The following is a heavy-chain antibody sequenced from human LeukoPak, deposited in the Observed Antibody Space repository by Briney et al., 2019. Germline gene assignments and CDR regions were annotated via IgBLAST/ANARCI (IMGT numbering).Heavy chain of an antibody. Sequence: SETLSLTCTVSGDSINSGGYYWSWIRQHPGKGLEWIGYIYYNGITYYNPSLKSRVTISVDTSKNQFSLKLTSVTAADTAVYYCARSEYGYYFDYWGQGTLVTVSS. CDR2: IYYNGIT. V-gene: IGHV4-31*03. J-gene: IGHJ4*02. D-gene: IGHD2-2*01. CDR1: GDSINSGGYY. CDR3: ARSEYGYYFDY.